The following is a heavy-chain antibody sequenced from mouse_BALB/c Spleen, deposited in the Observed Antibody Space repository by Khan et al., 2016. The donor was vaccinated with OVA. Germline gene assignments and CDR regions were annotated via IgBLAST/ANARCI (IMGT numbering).Heavy chain of an antibody. Sequence: EVQLQVSGPGLVKPSQSLSLTCTVTGYSITSDYAWNWIRQFPGNKLECMGYISYSGSTNYNPALKSRISITRDTSKNQFFLQLNSETTEDTSTYYCASDGSRYNYAMDYWGQGTTVTVSS. J-gene: IGHJ4*01. CDR1: GYSITSDYA. V-gene: IGHV3-2*02. CDR2: ISYSGST. D-gene: IGHD2-3*01. CDR3: ASDGSRYNYAMDY.